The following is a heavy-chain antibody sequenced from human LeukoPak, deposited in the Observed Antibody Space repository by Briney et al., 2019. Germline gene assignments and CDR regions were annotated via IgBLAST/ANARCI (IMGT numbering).Heavy chain of an antibody. J-gene: IGHJ4*02. CDR3: ARGLRGFTRLGPAAQFDY. Sequence: PSETLSLTCAVYGGSFSGYYWSWIRQPPGKGLEWIGEINHSGSTNYNPSHKSRVTISVDTSKNQFSLKLSSVTAADTAVYYCARGLRGFTRLGPAAQFDYWGQGTLVTVSS. D-gene: IGHD2-2*01. CDR1: GGSFSGYY. CDR2: INHSGST. V-gene: IGHV4-34*01.